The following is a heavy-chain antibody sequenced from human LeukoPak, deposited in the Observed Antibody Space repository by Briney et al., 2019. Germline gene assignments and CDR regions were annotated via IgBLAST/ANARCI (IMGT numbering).Heavy chain of an antibody. D-gene: IGHD6-19*01. J-gene: IGHJ4*02. V-gene: IGHV3-7*03. CDR1: GITFSRFW. CDR3: ARVGHGLAVGNDY. Sequence: GGSLRLSCAASGITFSRFWMSWVRQAPGKGLQWVANINQDGSEKHYVDSVKGRFTISRDNAENSLYLQMNSLRAEDTAVYYCARVGHGLAVGNDYWGQGTLVTVSS. CDR2: INQDGSEK.